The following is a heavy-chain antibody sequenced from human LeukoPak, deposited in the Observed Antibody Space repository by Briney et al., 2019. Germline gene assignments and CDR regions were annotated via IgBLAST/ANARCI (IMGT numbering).Heavy chain of an antibody. V-gene: IGHV3-9*01. CDR1: GFTFDDYA. D-gene: IGHD3-22*01. Sequence: GGSLRLSCAASGFTFDDYAMHWVRQAPGKGLEWVSGISWNSGSIGYADSVKGRFTISRDNSKNTLYLQMNSLRAEDTAVYYCAKVGRTMIVVVITKGRNYFDYWGQGTLVTVSS. J-gene: IGHJ4*02. CDR3: AKVGRTMIVVVITKGRNYFDY. CDR2: ISWNSGSI.